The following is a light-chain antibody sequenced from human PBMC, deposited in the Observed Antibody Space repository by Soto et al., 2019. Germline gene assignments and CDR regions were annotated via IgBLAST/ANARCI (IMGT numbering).Light chain of an antibody. CDR2: DAS. CDR1: HSIRSW. Sequence: DIQMTQSPSTLSASVGDRVTITCRASHSIRSWLAWYQQKPGKAPQLLIYDASNLESGVPSRFSGSGSGTEFTLTISSRQPDDVATYYCQKYDSFSKTFGRGTKVEVK. J-gene: IGKJ1*01. V-gene: IGKV1-5*01. CDR3: QKYDSFSKT.